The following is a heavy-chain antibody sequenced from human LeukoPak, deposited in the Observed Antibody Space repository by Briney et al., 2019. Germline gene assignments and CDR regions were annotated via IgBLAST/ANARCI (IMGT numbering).Heavy chain of an antibody. Sequence: SETLSLTCAVYGGSFSGYYWSWIRQPPGKGLEWLGEINHSGSTNYNPSLKSRVTISVDTPKNQFSLKLSCVTAADTAVYYSMREQQLVGFDPWGQGTLVTVSS. D-gene: IGHD6-13*01. V-gene: IGHV4-34*01. J-gene: IGHJ5*02. CDR1: GGSFSGYY. CDR2: INHSGST. CDR3: MREQQLVGFDP.